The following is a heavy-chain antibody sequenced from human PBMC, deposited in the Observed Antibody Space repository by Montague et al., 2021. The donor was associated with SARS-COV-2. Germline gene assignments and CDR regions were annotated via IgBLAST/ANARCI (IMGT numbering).Heavy chain of an antibody. D-gene: IGHD3-3*01. CDR3: ARALVPEEWLFGGDYYYMDV. CDR1: GGSISSYY. Sequence: SETLSLTCTVSGGSISSYYWSWIRQPPGKGLEWIGYIYYSGSTNYNPSLKSRVTISVDTSKNQFSLKLSPVTAADTAVYYCARALVPEEWLFGGDYYYMDVWGKGTTVTVSS. V-gene: IGHV4-59*01. CDR2: IYYSGST. J-gene: IGHJ6*03.